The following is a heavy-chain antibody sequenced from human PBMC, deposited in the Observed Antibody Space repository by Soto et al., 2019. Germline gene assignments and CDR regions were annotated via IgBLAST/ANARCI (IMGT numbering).Heavy chain of an antibody. CDR3: ARGGVLALEFDY. J-gene: IGHJ4*02. Sequence: GGSLRLSCAASGFTFSSYSMNWVRQAPGKGLEWVSSISSSSSYIYYADSVKGRFTISRDNAKNSLYLQMNSLRAEDKAVYYCARGGVLALEFDYWGQGTLVTVSS. V-gene: IGHV3-21*01. D-gene: IGHD1-26*01. CDR1: GFTFSSYS. CDR2: ISSSSSYI.